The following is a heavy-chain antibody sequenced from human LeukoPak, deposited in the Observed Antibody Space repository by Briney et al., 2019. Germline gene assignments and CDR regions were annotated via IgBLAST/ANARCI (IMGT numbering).Heavy chain of an antibody. CDR2: INTDGSST. CDR3: ARSVYDSSGYYRYYFDY. J-gene: IGHJ4*02. Sequence: PGGSLRLSCAASGFTFSSYWMHWVRHAPGKGLVWVSRINTDGSSTSYADSVKGRFTISRDNAKNTLYLQMKSLRAEDTAVYYCARSVYDSSGYYRYYFDYWGQGTLVTVSS. CDR1: GFTFSSYW. D-gene: IGHD3-22*01. V-gene: IGHV3-74*01.